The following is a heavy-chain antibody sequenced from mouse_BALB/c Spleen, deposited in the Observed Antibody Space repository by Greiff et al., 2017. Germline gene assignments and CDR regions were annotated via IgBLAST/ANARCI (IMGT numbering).Heavy chain of an antibody. J-gene: IGHJ3*01. D-gene: IGHD2-4*01. CDR1: GYSITSGYY. CDR3: AREDDYDGAY. Sequence: EVKLMESGPGLVKPSQSLSLTCSVTGYSITSGYYWNWIRQFPGNKLEWMGYISYDGSNNYNPSLKNRISITRDTSKNQFFLKLNSVTTEDTATYYCAREDDYDGAYWGQGTLVTVSA. V-gene: IGHV3-6*02. CDR2: ISYDGSN.